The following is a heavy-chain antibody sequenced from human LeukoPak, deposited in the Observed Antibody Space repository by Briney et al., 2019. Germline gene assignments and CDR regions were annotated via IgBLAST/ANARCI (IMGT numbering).Heavy chain of an antibody. Sequence: PGGSLRLSCAASGFPFNNAWMSWVRQAPGKGLEWVGRIKSKTNGGTTDYAAPVKGRFTISRDDSKNMLFLQMNTLKTEDTAVYYCTSDDPVNRSWGKGTLVTVSS. J-gene: IGHJ4*02. CDR2: IKSKTNGGTT. D-gene: IGHD2/OR15-2a*01. CDR3: TSDDPVNRS. CDR1: GFPFNNAW. V-gene: IGHV3-15*01.